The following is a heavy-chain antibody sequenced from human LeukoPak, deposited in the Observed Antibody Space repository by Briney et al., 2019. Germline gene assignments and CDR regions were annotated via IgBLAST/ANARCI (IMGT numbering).Heavy chain of an antibody. CDR3: AKVTWTSGPAGDR. D-gene: IGHD6-19*01. CDR1: GFTFSTYR. Sequence: GGSLRLSCAASGFTFSTYRMNWVRQAPGKGLEWVSAIDSGSTTYYADSVKGRFTISRDNSRNTLHLQMNSLRVEDTAVYYCAKVTWTSGPAGDRRGQGTLVTVSS. J-gene: IGHJ5*02. CDR2: IDSGSTT. V-gene: IGHV3-23*05.